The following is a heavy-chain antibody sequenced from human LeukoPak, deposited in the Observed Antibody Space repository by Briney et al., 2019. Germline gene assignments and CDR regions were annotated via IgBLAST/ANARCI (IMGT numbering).Heavy chain of an antibody. V-gene: IGHV3-74*01. J-gene: IGHJ4*02. CDR1: GFTFSSYW. CDR2: INPGGSSI. D-gene: IGHD1-14*01. CDR3: ARSNQADDY. Sequence: PGRSLRLSCAASGFTFSSYWMRWVRQVPGKGLVWVARINPGGSSITCADSVKGRFPISRDNAKNTLYLQLDSLRAEDRGVYYCARSNQADDYWGQGTLVTVSS.